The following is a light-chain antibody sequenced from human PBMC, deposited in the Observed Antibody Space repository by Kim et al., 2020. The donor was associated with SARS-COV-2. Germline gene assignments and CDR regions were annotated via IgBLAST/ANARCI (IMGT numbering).Light chain of an antibody. CDR2: DAF. Sequence: ASVGDRVTITCRASQSISSWLAWYQQKPGKAPNLLISDAFDLESGVPSRFSGSGSGTEFTLTISSLQPDDFATYYCQQYNTYSWTFGQGTKVEIK. CDR3: QQYNTYSWT. V-gene: IGKV1-5*01. CDR1: QSISSW. J-gene: IGKJ1*01.